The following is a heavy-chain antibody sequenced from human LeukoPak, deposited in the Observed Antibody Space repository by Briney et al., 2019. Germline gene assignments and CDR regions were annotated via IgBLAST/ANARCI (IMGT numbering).Heavy chain of an antibody. CDR2: FVPSVDVV. D-gene: IGHD2-15*01. CDR1: AGTFPNYD. CDR3: ATLCSGGFCYVDY. Sequence: GAPVKVSCKASAGTFPNYDISWVRQAPGQGLEWMGRFVPSVDVVNYAQKFQGRVTITADISTTTVYMELSSLRSEDTAVYYCATLCSGGFCYVDYWGQGILVTVSS. V-gene: IGHV1-69*04. J-gene: IGHJ4*02.